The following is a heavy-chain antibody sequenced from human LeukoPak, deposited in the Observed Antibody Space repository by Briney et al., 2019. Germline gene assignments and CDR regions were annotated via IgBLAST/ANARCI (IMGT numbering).Heavy chain of an antibody. D-gene: IGHD3-22*01. Sequence: PGGSLRLSCAASGFTFSSYGKHWVRQAPGKGLEWVAVIWYDGSNKYYADSVKGRFTISRDNSKNTLYLQMNSLRAEDTAVYYCAKDRYYYDSSGTFDHWGQGTLVTVSS. J-gene: IGHJ4*02. CDR3: AKDRYYYDSSGTFDH. V-gene: IGHV3-33*06. CDR2: IWYDGSNK. CDR1: GFTFSSYG.